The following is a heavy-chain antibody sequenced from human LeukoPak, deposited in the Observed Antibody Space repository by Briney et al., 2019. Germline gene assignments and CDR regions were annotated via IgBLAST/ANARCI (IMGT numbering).Heavy chain of an antibody. Sequence: PGGSLRLSCAASGFTFNNYAMSWVRRAPGKGLEWVSHVSGSGGATYYADSVKGRFTISRDNSKNTLYLQMNRLRAEDTAVYYCAKLTDVMTGYYDSWGQGTLVTVSS. V-gene: IGHV3-23*01. D-gene: IGHD3-9*01. CDR3: AKLTDVMTGYYDS. CDR2: VSGSGGAT. CDR1: GFTFNNYA. J-gene: IGHJ4*02.